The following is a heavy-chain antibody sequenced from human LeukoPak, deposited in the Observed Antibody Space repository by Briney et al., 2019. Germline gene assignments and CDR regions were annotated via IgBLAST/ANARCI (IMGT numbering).Heavy chain of an antibody. V-gene: IGHV1-2*02. CDR3: ARGDDPDPAMALDL. CDR1: GYTFTGYY. Sequence: ASVKISCKASGYTFTGYYLHWVRQDPGQGLQWMGCINPNSGGTKYVQKFQGRVTMTRATSISTAYMEVSRLISDDTAVYYCARGDDPDPAMALDLWGRGTLVTVSS. J-gene: IGHJ2*01. CDR2: INPNSGGT. D-gene: IGHD5-18*01.